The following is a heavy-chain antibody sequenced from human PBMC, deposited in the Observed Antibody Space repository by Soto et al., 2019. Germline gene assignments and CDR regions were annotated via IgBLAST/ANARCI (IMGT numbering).Heavy chain of an antibody. CDR2: FDPEDGEI. CDR1: GYSLSKLS. J-gene: IGHJ5*02. D-gene: IGHD2-2*02. CDR3: ARGSRIAVAPAAISGFGP. Sequence: GASEKALSKVSGYSLSKLSINWVRQAPGKGPEWMGGFDPEDGEIKFAQNFLGRVTMTEDTPTDTAYLELSSLRSEDTAVYYCARGSRIAVAPAAISGFGPWSQGTLVTVS. V-gene: IGHV1-24*01.